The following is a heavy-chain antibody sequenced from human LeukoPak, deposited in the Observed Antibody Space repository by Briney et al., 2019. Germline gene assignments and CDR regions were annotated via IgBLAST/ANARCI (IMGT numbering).Heavy chain of an antibody. V-gene: IGHV3-23*01. CDR2: ISGSGGST. CDR3: AKTSTQYYFDY. Sequence: GSLRPLRAGSGFLFSYHALDWVRQAPGEGLEWVSTISGSGGSTYYADSVKGRFTISRDNSKNTLYLQMNSLRAEDTAVYYCAKTSTQYYFDYWGQGTLVTVSS. J-gene: IGHJ4*02. CDR1: GFLFSYHA. D-gene: IGHD2/OR15-2a*01.